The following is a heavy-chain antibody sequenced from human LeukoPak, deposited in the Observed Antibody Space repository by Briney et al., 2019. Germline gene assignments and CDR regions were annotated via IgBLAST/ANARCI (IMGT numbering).Heavy chain of an antibody. CDR3: ARALMYSSHIEPGY. Sequence: GGSLRLSCAASGFTFSSYGMHWVRQAPGKGLEWVAVIWYDGSNKYYADSVKGRFTISRDNSKNTLYLQMNSLRAEDTAVYYCARALMYSSHIEPGYWGQGTLVTVSS. CDR2: IWYDGSNK. J-gene: IGHJ4*02. V-gene: IGHV3-33*01. CDR1: GFTFSSYG. D-gene: IGHD6-19*01.